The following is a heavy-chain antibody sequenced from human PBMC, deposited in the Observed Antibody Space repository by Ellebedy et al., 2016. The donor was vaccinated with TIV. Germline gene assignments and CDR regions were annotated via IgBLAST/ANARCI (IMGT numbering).Heavy chain of an antibody. D-gene: IGHD6-13*01. Sequence: ASVKVSCKASGGIFSSYGISWVRQAPGQGLEWMGIINPSGGSTSYAQKFQGRVTITRDTSASTAYMELSSLRSEDTAVYYCARDHYAAAGYWGQGTLVTVSS. CDR3: ARDHYAAAGY. V-gene: IGHV1-46*01. CDR2: INPSGGST. CDR1: GGIFSSYG. J-gene: IGHJ4*02.